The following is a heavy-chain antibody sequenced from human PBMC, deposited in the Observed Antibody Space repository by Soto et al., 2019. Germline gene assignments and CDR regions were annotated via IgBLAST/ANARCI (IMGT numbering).Heavy chain of an antibody. Sequence: EVQLLESGGGLVQPGGSLRLSCAASGFTFSSYAMSWVRQAPGKGVEWVSAISGSVGSTYYADSVKGRFTISRDNSKNTLYLQMNSLRAEDTAVYYCAKFVFDCGGDCYEYYFDYWGQGTLVTVSS. V-gene: IGHV3-23*01. CDR3: AKFVFDCGGDCYEYYFDY. CDR2: ISGSVGST. J-gene: IGHJ4*02. CDR1: GFTFSSYA. D-gene: IGHD2-21*02.